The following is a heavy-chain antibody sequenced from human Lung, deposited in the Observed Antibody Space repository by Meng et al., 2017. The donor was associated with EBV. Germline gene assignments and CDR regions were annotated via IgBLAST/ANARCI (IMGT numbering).Heavy chain of an antibody. CDR3: ARDPSNTSGRFAYFDY. CDR2: ISCYNGDT. CDR1: GYTFTHQG. V-gene: IGHV1-18*01. J-gene: IGHJ4*02. Sequence: VDWVQSGAEVKKPGASVRVSCKASGYTFTHQGISWIRQAPGQGLEWMGWISCYNGDTNYAQKLQGRVTMTTDTSTNTAYMDLRGLRSDDTAVYYCARDPSNTSGRFAYFDYWGQGTLVTVSS. D-gene: IGHD6-19*01.